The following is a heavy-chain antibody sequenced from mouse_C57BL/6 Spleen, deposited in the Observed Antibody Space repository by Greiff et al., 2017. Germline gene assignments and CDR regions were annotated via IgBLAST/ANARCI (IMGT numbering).Heavy chain of an antibody. Sequence: VQLQQSGAELVRPGASVKLSCKASGYTFTDYYINWVKQRPGQGLEWIARIYPGSGTTYYNEKFKGKATLTAEKSSSTAYMQLSILTSEDSAVYFCARRPSGPYAMDYWGQGTSVTVSS. V-gene: IGHV1-76*01. CDR2: IYPGSGTT. D-gene: IGHD4-1*01. CDR1: GYTFTDYY. J-gene: IGHJ4*01. CDR3: ARRPSGPYAMDY.